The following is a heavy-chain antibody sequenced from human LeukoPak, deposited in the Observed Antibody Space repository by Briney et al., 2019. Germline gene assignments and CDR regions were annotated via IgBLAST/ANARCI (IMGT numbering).Heavy chain of an antibody. CDR2: IRYDGSNK. Sequence: GGSLRLSCAASGFTFSSYGMHWVRQAPGKGLEWVAFIRYDGSNKYYADSVKGRFTISRDNSKNTLYLQMNSLRAEDTAVYYCAKDPRPYSSSFDYWGQGTLVTVSS. CDR1: GFTFSSYG. CDR3: AKDPRPYSSSFDY. D-gene: IGHD6-13*01. V-gene: IGHV3-30*02. J-gene: IGHJ4*02.